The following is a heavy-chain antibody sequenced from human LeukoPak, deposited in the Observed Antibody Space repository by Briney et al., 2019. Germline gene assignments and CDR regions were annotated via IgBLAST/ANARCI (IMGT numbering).Heavy chain of an antibody. CDR2: ISGSGGST. Sequence: GGSQRLSCAASGFTFSSYAMSWVRQAPGKGLEWVSAISGSGGSTYYADSVKGRFTISRDNSKNTLYLQMNSLRAEDTAVYYCATFRGLIAVAGGTFDYWGQGTLVTVSS. CDR1: GFTFSSYA. J-gene: IGHJ4*02. V-gene: IGHV3-23*01. CDR3: ATFRGLIAVAGGTFDY. D-gene: IGHD6-19*01.